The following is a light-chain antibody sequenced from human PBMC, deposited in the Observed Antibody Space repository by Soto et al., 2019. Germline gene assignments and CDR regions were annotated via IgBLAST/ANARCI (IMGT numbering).Light chain of an antibody. V-gene: IGKV1-39*01. CDR3: QQYYSTPIT. CDR1: QNIRNY. Sequence: DIQMTQSPSSLSASVGDRVTITCRASQNIRNYLNWYQQRPGKTPNLLVYAASNLRGGVPSRFSGSGSGTVFTLTISSLQADDVAVYYCQQYYSTPITFGQGTRLEIK. J-gene: IGKJ5*01. CDR2: AAS.